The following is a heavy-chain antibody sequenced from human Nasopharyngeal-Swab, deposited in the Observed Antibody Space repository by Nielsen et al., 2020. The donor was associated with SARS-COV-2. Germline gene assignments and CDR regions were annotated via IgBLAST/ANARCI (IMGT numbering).Heavy chain of an antibody. J-gene: IGHJ6*02. Sequence: LSLTCAASGFTFSSYGMHWVRQAPGKGLEWVAVISYDGSNKYYADSVKGRFTISRDNSKNTLYLQMNSLRAEDTAVYYCARDMWYGDGGMDVWGQGTTVTVSS. CDR3: ARDMWYGDGGMDV. V-gene: IGHV3-30*19. CDR2: ISYDGSNK. CDR1: GFTFSSYG. D-gene: IGHD4-17*01.